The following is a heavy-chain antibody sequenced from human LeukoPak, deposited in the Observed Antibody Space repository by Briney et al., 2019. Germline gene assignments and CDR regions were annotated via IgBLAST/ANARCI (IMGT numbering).Heavy chain of an antibody. D-gene: IGHD3-9*01. Sequence: PSETLSLTCAASGGSISSGGYSWSWIRQPPGKGLEWIGYIYHSGSTYYNPSLKSRVTISVDRSKNQFSLKLSSVTAADTAVYYCARVDYDILTGYFWFDPWGQGTLVTVSS. CDR3: ARVDYDILTGYFWFDP. V-gene: IGHV4-30-2*01. J-gene: IGHJ5*02. CDR2: IYHSGST. CDR1: GGSISSGGYS.